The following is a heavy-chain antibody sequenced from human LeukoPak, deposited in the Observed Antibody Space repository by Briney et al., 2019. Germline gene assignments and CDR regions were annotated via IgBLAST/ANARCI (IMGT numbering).Heavy chain of an antibody. V-gene: IGHV3-30-3*01. D-gene: IGHD2-15*01. CDR2: ISYDESNK. Sequence: SCKASGGTFSSYAMHWVRQAPGKGLEWVAVISYDESNKYYADSVKGRFTISRDNSKNTLYLQMNSLRAEDTAVYYCARDTGRTSGDYWGQGTLVTVSS. CDR1: GGTFSSYA. CDR3: ARDTGRTSGDY. J-gene: IGHJ4*02.